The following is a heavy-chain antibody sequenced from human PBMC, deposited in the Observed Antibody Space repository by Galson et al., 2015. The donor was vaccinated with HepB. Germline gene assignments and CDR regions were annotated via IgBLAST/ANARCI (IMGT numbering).Heavy chain of an antibody. J-gene: IGHJ3*02. D-gene: IGHD2-15*01. CDR3: ARDSPCCSGGSCYQGAFDI. V-gene: IGHV3-21*01. Sequence: SLRLSCAASGFTFSRYSMNWVRQAPGKGLEWVSSISSSSSYIYYADSVKSRFTISRDNAKNSLYLQMNSLIAEDTAVYYCARDSPCCSGGSCYQGAFDIWGQGTMVTVSS. CDR2: ISSSSSYI. CDR1: GFTFSRYS.